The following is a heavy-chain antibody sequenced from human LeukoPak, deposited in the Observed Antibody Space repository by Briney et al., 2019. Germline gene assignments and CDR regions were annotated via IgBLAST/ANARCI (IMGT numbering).Heavy chain of an antibody. Sequence: SETLSLTCTVSGGSISSSSYYWGWIRQPPGKGLEWIGTIYYSGTTYYNPSLKSRVTISVDTSKNQFSLKLSSVTAADMAVYYCARPASSGSYDGAFDIWGQGTMVTVSS. D-gene: IGHD1-26*01. CDR3: ARPASSGSYDGAFDI. CDR1: GGSISSSSYY. CDR2: IYYSGTT. J-gene: IGHJ3*02. V-gene: IGHV4-39*01.